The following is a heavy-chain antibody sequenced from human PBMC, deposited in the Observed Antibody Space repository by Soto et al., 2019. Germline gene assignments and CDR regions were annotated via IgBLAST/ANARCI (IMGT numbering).Heavy chain of an antibody. V-gene: IGHV1-69*13. D-gene: IGHD1-26*01. J-gene: IGHJ6*02. CDR2: IIPIFGTA. CDR3: AIRTLVGATIIGGSYYYYGMDV. Sequence: SVKVSCKASGGTFSSYAISWVRQAPGQGLEWMGGIIPIFGTANYAQKFQGRVTITADESTSTAYMELSSLRSEDTAVYYCAIRTLVGATIIGGSYYYYGMDVWGQGTTVTVSS. CDR1: GGTFSSYA.